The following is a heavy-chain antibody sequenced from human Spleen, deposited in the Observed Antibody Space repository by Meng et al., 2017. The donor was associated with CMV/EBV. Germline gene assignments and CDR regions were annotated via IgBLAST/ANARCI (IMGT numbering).Heavy chain of an antibody. J-gene: IGHJ6*02. CDR1: GYTFTGYY. V-gene: IGHV1-2*02. CDR3: ASGGYSSSRWGNYYYGMDV. CDR2: INPNSGGT. Sequence: ASVKVSCKASGYTFTGYYMHWVRQAPGQGLEWMGWINPNSGGTNYAQKFQGRVTMTRDTSISTAYMELSRLRSDDTAVYYCASGGYSSSRWGNYYYGMDVWGHGTTVTVSS. D-gene: IGHD6-6*01.